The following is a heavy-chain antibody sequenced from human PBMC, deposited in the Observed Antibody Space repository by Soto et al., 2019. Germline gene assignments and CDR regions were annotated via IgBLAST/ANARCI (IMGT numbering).Heavy chain of an antibody. CDR2: IDDSGST. CDR3: EREKKHHCGDCRAFDV. J-gene: IGHJ3*01. CDR1: GGSISNYF. Sequence: SETLSLTCTVSGGSISNYFWSWIRQPPGKGLEWIGYIDDSGSTNYNASLKSRVTISADTSMNQFSLNLSSVTAADTAVYYCEREKKHHCGDCRAFDVWRQGKMVTVS. V-gene: IGHV4-59*01. D-gene: IGHD2-21*01.